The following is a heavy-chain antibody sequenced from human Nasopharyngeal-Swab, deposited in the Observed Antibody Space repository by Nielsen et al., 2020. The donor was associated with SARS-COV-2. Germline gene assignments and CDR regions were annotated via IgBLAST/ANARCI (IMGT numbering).Heavy chain of an antibody. J-gene: IGHJ6*02. D-gene: IGHD6-13*01. V-gene: IGHV3-74*01. Sequence: GESLKISCAASGFTFSSYWMHWVRQAPGKGLVWVSRINSDGSSTSYADSVKGRFTISRDSSRNTLYLQMNNLRPEDTAIYYCARDSGQELVAYYFGMDVWGQGTTVIVSS. CDR2: INSDGSST. CDR1: GFTFSSYW. CDR3: ARDSGQELVAYYFGMDV.